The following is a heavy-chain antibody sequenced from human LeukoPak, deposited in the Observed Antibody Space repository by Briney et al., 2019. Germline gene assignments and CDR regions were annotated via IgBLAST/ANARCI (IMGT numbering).Heavy chain of an antibody. D-gene: IGHD2-15*01. V-gene: IGHV4-34*01. Sequence: SETLSLTCAVYGGSFSGYYWSWIRQPPGKGLEWIGEINHSGSTNYNPSLKSRVTISVDTSKNQFSLKLSSVTAADTAVYYCARVGRLGYCSGGSCSHHYYYGMDVWGQGTTVTVSS. CDR2: INHSGST. J-gene: IGHJ6*02. CDR1: GGSFSGYY. CDR3: ARVGRLGYCSGGSCSHHYYYGMDV.